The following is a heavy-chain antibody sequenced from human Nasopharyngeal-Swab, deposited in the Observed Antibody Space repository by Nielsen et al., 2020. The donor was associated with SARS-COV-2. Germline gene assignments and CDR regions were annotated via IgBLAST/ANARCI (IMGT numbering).Heavy chain of an antibody. D-gene: IGHD3-10*01. CDR3: ARVLRSGSYYAFDI. V-gene: IGHV4-59*10. Sequence: SETLSLTCAVYGVSFIGYYWSWNRQPAGKGLEWIGRIYTSGSTYYNPSLKSRVTMSVDTSKNQFSLKLSSVTAADTAVYYCARVLRSGSYYAFDIWGQGTMVTVSS. CDR2: IYTSGST. J-gene: IGHJ3*02. CDR1: GVSFIGYY.